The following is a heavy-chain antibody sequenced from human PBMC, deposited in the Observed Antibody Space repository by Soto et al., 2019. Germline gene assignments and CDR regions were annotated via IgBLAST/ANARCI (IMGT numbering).Heavy chain of an antibody. CDR2: ISSSSTI. Sequence: GGSLRLSCAASGFTFSSYSMNWVRQAPGKGLEWVSYISSSSTIYYADSVKGRFTISRDNAKNSLYLQMNSLRAEDTAVYYCARLRDYGDFDFDYWGQGTLVTVSS. V-gene: IGHV3-48*01. CDR1: GFTFSSYS. CDR3: ARLRDYGDFDFDY. D-gene: IGHD4-17*01. J-gene: IGHJ4*02.